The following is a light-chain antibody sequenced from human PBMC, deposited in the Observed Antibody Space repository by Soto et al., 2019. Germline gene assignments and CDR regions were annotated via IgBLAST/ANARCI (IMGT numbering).Light chain of an antibody. CDR2: GAS. Sequence: EIVVTHSPSTPSFCPRGRPTLPCKASQSVGSDFLAWYQQKRGQAPRILIFGASGRATGIPDRFSGSASGTDGTITISRLEQEDGSVYYCQQYGSLPWAFGQGTKVDIK. V-gene: IGKV3-20*01. CDR3: QQYGSLPWA. CDR1: QSVGSDF. J-gene: IGKJ1*01.